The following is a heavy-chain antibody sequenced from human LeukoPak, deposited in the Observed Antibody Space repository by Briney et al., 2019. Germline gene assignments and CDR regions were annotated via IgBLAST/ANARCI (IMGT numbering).Heavy chain of an antibody. CDR3: ARDLFGLRDDY. D-gene: IGHD3/OR15-3a*01. CDR2: IYTSGST. CDR1: GGSFSGYY. Sequence: SETLSLTCAVYGGSFSGYYWSWIRQPAGKGLEWIGRIYTSGSTNYNPSLKSRVTISVGTSKNQFSLKLRSVTAADAAVYYCARDLFGLRDDYWGQGTLVTVSS. V-gene: IGHV4-4*07. J-gene: IGHJ4*02.